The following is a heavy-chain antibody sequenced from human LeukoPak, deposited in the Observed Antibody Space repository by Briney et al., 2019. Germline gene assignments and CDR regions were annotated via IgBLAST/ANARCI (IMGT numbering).Heavy chain of an antibody. CDR3: ARARLIWTKYFDY. D-gene: IGHD2-8*01. J-gene: IGHJ4*02. Sequence: GRSLSLSCAASGFLFKNFPMHWVRQAPGKGLEWVAVISFDGSNENYSDSVRGRFTISRDNSKNTLYLHMSSLRSEDAAVYYCARARLIWTKYFDYWGQGVQVTVSS. CDR1: GFLFKNFP. CDR2: ISFDGSNE. V-gene: IGHV3-30-3*01.